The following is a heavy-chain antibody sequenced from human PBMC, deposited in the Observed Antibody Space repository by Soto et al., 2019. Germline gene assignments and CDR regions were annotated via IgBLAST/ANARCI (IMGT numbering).Heavy chain of an antibody. V-gene: IGHV4-30-4*01. Sequence: SETLSLTCTVSGGSISSGDYYWSWIRQPPGKGLEWIGYIYYSGSTYYNPSLKSRVTISVDTSKNQFSLKLSSVTAADTAVYYCARVLRGYSYGSLDYWGQGTLVTVSS. CDR1: GGSISSGDYY. CDR2: IYYSGST. D-gene: IGHD5-18*01. CDR3: ARVLRGYSYGSLDY. J-gene: IGHJ4*02.